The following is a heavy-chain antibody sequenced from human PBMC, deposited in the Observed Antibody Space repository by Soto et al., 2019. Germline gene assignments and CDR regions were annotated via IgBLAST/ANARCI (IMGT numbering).Heavy chain of an antibody. CDR2: IYYSGST. CDR3: ARTNCSGGSCYLGAYYYYYMDV. D-gene: IGHD2-15*01. J-gene: IGHJ6*03. V-gene: IGHV4-59*01. CDR1: GGSISSYY. Sequence: SETLSLTCTVSGGSISSYYWSWIRQPPGKGLEWIGYIYYSGSTNYNPSLKSRVTISVDTSKNQFSLKLSSVTAADTAVYYCARTNCSGGSCYLGAYYYYYMDVWGKGTTVTVSS.